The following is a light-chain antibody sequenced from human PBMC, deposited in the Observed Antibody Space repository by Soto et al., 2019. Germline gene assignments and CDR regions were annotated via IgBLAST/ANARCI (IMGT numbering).Light chain of an antibody. V-gene: IGKV1-39*01. CDR1: QSISSY. Sequence: DIQMTQSPSSLSASVGDRVTITCRASQSISSYLNWYQQKPGKAPKLLIYAASSLQSGVPSRFSGSGSGTDVTLNISSLQPEDFATYYCQQRYSTSWTFGQGTKVEIK. J-gene: IGKJ1*01. CDR3: QQRYSTSWT. CDR2: AAS.